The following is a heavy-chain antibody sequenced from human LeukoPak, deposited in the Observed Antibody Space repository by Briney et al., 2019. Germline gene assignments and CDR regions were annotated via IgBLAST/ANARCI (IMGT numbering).Heavy chain of an antibody. CDR3: ARRVGGGYPDDAFDI. J-gene: IGHJ3*02. CDR1: GYSFTSYW. CDR2: IYPGDSDT. V-gene: IGHV5-51*01. D-gene: IGHD3-22*01. Sequence: GESLKISCKGSGYSFTSYWIGWVRQMPGKGLEWMGIIYPGDSDTRYSPSFQGQVTISADKSTSTAYLQWSSLKASDTAMYYCARRVGGGYPDDAFDIWGQGTMVTVSS.